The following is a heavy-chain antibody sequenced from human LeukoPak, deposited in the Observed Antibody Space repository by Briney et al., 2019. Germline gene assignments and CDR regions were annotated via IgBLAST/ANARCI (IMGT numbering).Heavy chain of an antibody. V-gene: IGHV3-48*01. Sequence: PGGSLRLSCAASGFSFSSYSMNWVRQAPGKGLEWVSFISERSNNISYADSVKGRFTISRDNPKNSVYLQMNSLRAENTAVYYCARDVLAATGPFWGQGTLVTASS. D-gene: IGHD6-13*01. CDR1: GFSFSSYS. CDR2: ISERSNNI. J-gene: IGHJ4*02. CDR3: ARDVLAATGPF.